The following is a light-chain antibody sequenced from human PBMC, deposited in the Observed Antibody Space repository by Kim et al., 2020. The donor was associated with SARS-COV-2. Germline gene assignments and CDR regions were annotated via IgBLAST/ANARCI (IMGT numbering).Light chain of an antibody. Sequence: SVSPGQTARITCSGDRFGDKYVCWYQLKPGQSPVLVIYQDGKRPSGIPERFSGSNSGITATLTIRETQAVDEADYYCQTWDSSTVVFGGGTQLTDL. CDR1: RFGDKY. CDR3: QTWDSSTVV. V-gene: IGLV3-1*01. J-gene: IGLJ2*01. CDR2: QDG.